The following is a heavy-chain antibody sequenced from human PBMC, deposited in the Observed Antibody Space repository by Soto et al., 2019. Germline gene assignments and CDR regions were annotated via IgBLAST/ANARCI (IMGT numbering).Heavy chain of an antibody. Sequence: PGESLKISCKGSGYSFTSYWIGWVRQMPGKGLEWMGIIYPGDSDTRYSPSFQGQVTISADKSISTAYLQWSSLKASDTATYYCARQRGYCSGGSCYPRYWGQGTLVTVSS. J-gene: IGHJ4*02. CDR3: ARQRGYCSGGSCYPRY. D-gene: IGHD2-15*01. V-gene: IGHV5-51*01. CDR2: IYPGDSDT. CDR1: GYSFTSYW.